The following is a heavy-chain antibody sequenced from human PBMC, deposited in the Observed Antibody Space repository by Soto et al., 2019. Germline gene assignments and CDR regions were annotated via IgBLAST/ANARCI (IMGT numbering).Heavy chain of an antibody. Sequence: PSETLSLTCTVSGGSITSSSYYWGWIRQPPGKGLEWIGNIYYSGSTYYNPSLNSRVTTSVDTSRNQFSLKLSSVTATDTAIYYCESGDYYDSGSYVDYWGRGALVTVS. CDR2: IYYSGST. CDR1: GGSITSSSYY. J-gene: IGHJ4*02. CDR3: ESGDYYDSGSYVDY. D-gene: IGHD3-10*01. V-gene: IGHV4-39*01.